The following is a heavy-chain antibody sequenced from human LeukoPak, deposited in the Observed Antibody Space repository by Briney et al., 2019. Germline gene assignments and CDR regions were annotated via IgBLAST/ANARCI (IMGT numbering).Heavy chain of an antibody. Sequence: GGSLKLSRAASGFTFSNAWMSWVRQAPGKGLEWVGRIKSKTDGGTTDYAAPVKGRFTISRDDSKNTLYLQMNSLKTEDTAVYYCTTEGNYDYVWGSPTHYFDYWGQGTLVTVSS. CDR3: TTEGNYDYVWGSPTHYFDY. J-gene: IGHJ4*02. D-gene: IGHD3-16*01. V-gene: IGHV3-15*01. CDR1: GFTFSNAW. CDR2: IKSKTDGGTT.